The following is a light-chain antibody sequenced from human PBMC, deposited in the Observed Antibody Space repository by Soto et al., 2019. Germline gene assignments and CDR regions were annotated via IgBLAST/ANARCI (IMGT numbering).Light chain of an antibody. CDR1: SDDIGANNY. CDR3: TSYTSASTLV. Sequence: QSALTQPASVSGSPGQSISISGTGTSDDIGANNYVSWYQHHPGKAPKILIYEAANRPSGISHRFSGSKSGNTASLTISGLQAEDEADYFCTSYTSASTLVFGGGTKLTVL. V-gene: IGLV2-14*01. J-gene: IGLJ2*01. CDR2: EAA.